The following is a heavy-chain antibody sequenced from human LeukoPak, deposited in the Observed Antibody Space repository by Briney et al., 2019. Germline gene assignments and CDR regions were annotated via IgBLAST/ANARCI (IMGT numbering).Heavy chain of an antibody. CDR2: IYHSGST. CDR1: GGSISSGGYS. Sequence: SETLSLTCAVSGGSISSGGYSWSWIRQPPGQGLEWIGYIYHSGSTYYNPSLKSRVTISVDRSKNQFSLKLSSVTAADTAVYYCARAPRRDAFDIWGQGTMVTVSS. J-gene: IGHJ3*02. CDR3: ARAPRRDAFDI. V-gene: IGHV4-30-2*01.